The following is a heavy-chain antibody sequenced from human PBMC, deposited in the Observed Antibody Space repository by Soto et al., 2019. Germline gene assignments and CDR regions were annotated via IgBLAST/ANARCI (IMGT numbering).Heavy chain of an antibody. Sequence: QVQLQQWGAGLLKPSETLSLTCAVYGGSFSGYYWSWIRQPPGKGLEWIGEINHSGSTNYNPSLKSRVTISVDTSKNHFSLKLSSVTTADTAVYYCARGNSMYYDFWSGYPNNWFDPWGQGTLVTVSS. CDR2: INHSGST. V-gene: IGHV4-34*01. D-gene: IGHD3-3*01. CDR3: ARGNSMYYDFWSGYPNNWFDP. CDR1: GGSFSGYY. J-gene: IGHJ5*02.